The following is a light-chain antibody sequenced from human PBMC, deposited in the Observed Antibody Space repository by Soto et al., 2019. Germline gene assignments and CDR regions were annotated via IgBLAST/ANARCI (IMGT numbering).Light chain of an antibody. CDR1: STDVGGYNY. J-gene: IGLJ1*01. CDR3: SSYTSSSTRV. Sequence: QSVLTQPPSAAGSPGQSVTISCTGTSTDVGGYNYVSWYQQYPGKAPKLMIYEVSNRPSGVSNRFSGSKSGNMASLTISGLQAEDEADYYCSSYTSSSTRVFGTGTKLTVL. V-gene: IGLV2-14*01. CDR2: EVS.